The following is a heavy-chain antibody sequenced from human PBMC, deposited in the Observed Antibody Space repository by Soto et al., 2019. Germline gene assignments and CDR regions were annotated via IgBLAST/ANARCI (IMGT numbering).Heavy chain of an antibody. Sequence: QVQLVQSGAEVKKPGSSVKVSCKASGGTFSSYAISWVRQAPGQGLEWMGGIIPIFGTANYAQKFQGRVTIIADDSTSTAYMELSSLRSEDTAVYYCARVAGWLKTNWFDSWGQGTLVTVSS. V-gene: IGHV1-69*12. CDR1: GGTFSSYA. D-gene: IGHD5-12*01. CDR2: IIPIFGTA. J-gene: IGHJ5*01. CDR3: ARVAGWLKTNWFDS.